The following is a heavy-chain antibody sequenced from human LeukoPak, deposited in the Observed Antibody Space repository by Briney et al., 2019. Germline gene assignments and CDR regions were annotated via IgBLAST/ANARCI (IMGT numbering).Heavy chain of an antibody. CDR2: ISSSSSYI. D-gene: IGHD3-16*02. J-gene: IGHJ5*02. Sequence: GGSLRLSCAASGFTFSSYGMNWVRQAPGKGLEWVSSISSSSSYIYYADSVKGRFTISRDNAKNSLYLQMNSLRAEDTAVYYCARDGTHDYVWGSYRYTLNWFDPWGQGTLVTVSS. CDR3: ARDGTHDYVWGSYRYTLNWFDP. V-gene: IGHV3-21*01. CDR1: GFTFSSYG.